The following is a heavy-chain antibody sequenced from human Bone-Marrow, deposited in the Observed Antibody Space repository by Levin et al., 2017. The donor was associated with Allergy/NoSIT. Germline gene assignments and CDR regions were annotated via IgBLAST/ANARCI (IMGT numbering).Heavy chain of an antibody. Sequence: GESLKISCEASGFSFESYAMRWVRQTPEKGLEWVSSISASGDDTYHADSVRGRFTISRDNSKNTVYLEMNNLKVDDTATYFCAKDKVSNEFWGACVSCYFDYWGQGTPVTVSS. CDR3: AKDKVSNEFWGACVSCYFDY. CDR1: GFSFESYA. D-gene: IGHD3-3*01. J-gene: IGHJ4*02. CDR2: ISASGDDT. V-gene: IGHV3-23*01.